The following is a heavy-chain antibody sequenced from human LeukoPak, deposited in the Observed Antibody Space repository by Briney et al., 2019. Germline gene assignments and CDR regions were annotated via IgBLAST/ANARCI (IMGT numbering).Heavy chain of an antibody. CDR2: IKQDGSEK. D-gene: IGHD1-7*01. CDR1: GFTFSSYW. V-gene: IGHV3-7*01. J-gene: IGHJ4*02. CDR3: AREFQYNWNYVDYFDY. Sequence: GGSLRLSCAASGFTFSSYWMSWVRQAPGKGLEWVANIKQDGSEKYYVDPVKGRFTISRDNAKNSLYLQMNSLRAEDTAVYYCAREFQYNWNYVDYFDYWGQGTLVTVSS.